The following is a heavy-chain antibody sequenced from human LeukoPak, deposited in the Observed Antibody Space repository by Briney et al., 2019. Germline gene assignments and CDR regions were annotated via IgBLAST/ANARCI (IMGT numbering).Heavy chain of an antibody. CDR2: MYSGGSA. Sequence: PSETLSLTCTVSGDSISGYSWNWIRQPAGKGLEWIGRMYSGGSAKYNPFLMSRVTMSVDTSKKQFSLKLTSLTAADTAVYYCARDSMDYYYYYGMDVWGQGTTVTVSS. J-gene: IGHJ6*02. CDR3: ARDSMDYYYYYGMDV. CDR1: GDSISGYS. V-gene: IGHV4-4*07.